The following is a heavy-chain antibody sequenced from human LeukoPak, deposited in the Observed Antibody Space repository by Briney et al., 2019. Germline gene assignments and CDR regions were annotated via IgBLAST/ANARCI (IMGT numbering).Heavy chain of an antibody. CDR2: FYPGDSDT. D-gene: IGHD6-19*01. Sequence: GESLKISCKGSGYSFTNYWIGWVRQMPGKGLEWMGIFYPGDSDTRYSPSFQGQVTISADKSISTAYLQWSSLKASDTAMYYCARSSVAGPHKYYFDYWGQGTLVTVSS. CDR1: GYSFTNYW. V-gene: IGHV5-51*01. CDR3: ARSSVAGPHKYYFDY. J-gene: IGHJ4*02.